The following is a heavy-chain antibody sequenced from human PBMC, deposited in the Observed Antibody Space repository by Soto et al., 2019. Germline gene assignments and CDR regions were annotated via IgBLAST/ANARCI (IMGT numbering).Heavy chain of an antibody. CDR1: GGSFSGYY. J-gene: IGHJ5*02. V-gene: IGHV4-34*01. D-gene: IGHD2-2*01. Sequence: QVQLQQWGAGLLKPSETLSLTCAVYGGSFSGYYWSWIRQPPGKGLEWIGEINHSGSTNYNPSLKSRVTISVDTSKNQFSLKLSSVTAADTAVYYCARGQPLDRWGQGTLVTVSS. CDR2: INHSGST. CDR3: ARGQPLDR.